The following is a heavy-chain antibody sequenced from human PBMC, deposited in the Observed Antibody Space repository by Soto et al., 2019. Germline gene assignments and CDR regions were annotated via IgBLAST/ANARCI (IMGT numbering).Heavy chain of an antibody. Sequence: QEQLVESGGGLVKPGGSLRLSCAASGFTFSDFYMGWIRQAPGKGPEWISYITSGGATDHADSVKGRFTISRDNAKNSLYLQMIRLRAEDTAVYYCARDLGRHYYAMDVWGQGSTVTVS. V-gene: IGHV3-11*01. J-gene: IGHJ6*02. CDR3: ARDLGRHYYAMDV. D-gene: IGHD3-10*01. CDR1: GFTFSDFY. CDR2: ITSGGAT.